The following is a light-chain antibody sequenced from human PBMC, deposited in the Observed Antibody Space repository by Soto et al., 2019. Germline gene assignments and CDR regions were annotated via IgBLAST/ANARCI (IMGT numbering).Light chain of an antibody. CDR2: DAS. J-gene: IGKJ3*01. Sequence: DIQMTQSPSTLSASVGDRVTITCRASQSISNWLAWYQQIPGKDPKLLIYDASSLESGVASRFSGSGSGTEFTLTISSMQPDDFATYYCQQYNSYSPITFGPGTKVDVK. V-gene: IGKV1-5*01. CDR3: QQYNSYSPIT. CDR1: QSISNW.